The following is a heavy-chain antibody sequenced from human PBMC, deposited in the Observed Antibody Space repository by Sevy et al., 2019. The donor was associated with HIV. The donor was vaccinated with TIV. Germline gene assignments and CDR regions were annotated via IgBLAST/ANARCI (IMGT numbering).Heavy chain of an antibody. V-gene: IGHV3-23*01. J-gene: IGHJ3*02. CDR1: GFTFSSYA. CDR3: AKGTGYDPRDAFDI. CDR2: ISGSGGST. D-gene: IGHD5-12*01. Sequence: GGSLRLSCAASGFTFSSYAMSWVRQAPGKGLEWVLGISGSGGSTYYADYVKGRFTISRDNSKNTLYLQMNSLRAEDTAVYHCAKGTGYDPRDAFDIWGHGTMVTVSS.